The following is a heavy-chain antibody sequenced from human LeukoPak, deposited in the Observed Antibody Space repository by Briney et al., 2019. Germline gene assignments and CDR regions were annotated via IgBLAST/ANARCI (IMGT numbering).Heavy chain of an antibody. CDR3: ARKLLVPRETFDP. J-gene: IGHJ5*02. CDR1: GYTFTSYA. Sequence: ASVKVSCKASGYTFTSYAMHWVRQAPGQRLEWMGWINAGNGNTKYSQKFQGRVTITRDTSASTAYMELSSLRSEDAAVYYCARKLLVPRETFDPWGQGTLVTVSS. CDR2: INAGNGNT. V-gene: IGHV1-3*01. D-gene: IGHD2-2*01.